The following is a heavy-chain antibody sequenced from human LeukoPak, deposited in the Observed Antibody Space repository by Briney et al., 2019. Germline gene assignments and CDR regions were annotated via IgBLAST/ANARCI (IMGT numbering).Heavy chain of an antibody. V-gene: IGHV3-9*01. CDR3: ARDKVVGATXLDX. CDR2: ITWKSDKI. Sequence: GGSLRLSCAASGFTFDDYAMHWVRQAPGKGLGWVSGITWKSDKIDYADSVKGRSTISRDNAKNSLYLQMNSLRAEDTAVYYCARDKVVGATXLDXXGQGTLVTVXX. CDR1: GFTFDDYA. J-gene: IGHJ4*02. D-gene: IGHD1-26*01.